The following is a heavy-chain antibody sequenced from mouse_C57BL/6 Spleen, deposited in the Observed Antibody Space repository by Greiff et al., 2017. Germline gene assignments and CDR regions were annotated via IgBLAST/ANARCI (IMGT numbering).Heavy chain of an antibody. Sequence: DVQLQESGPGLVKPSQTVFLTCTVTGISITTGNYRWSWIRQFPGNKLEWIGYIYYSGTITYNPSLTSRTTITRDTPKNQFFLEMNSLTAEDTATYYCARAGSYDGYSFDYWGQGTTLTVSS. CDR3: ARAGSYDGYSFDY. CDR2: IYYSGTI. V-gene: IGHV3-5*01. CDR1: GISITTGNYR. D-gene: IGHD2-3*01. J-gene: IGHJ2*01.